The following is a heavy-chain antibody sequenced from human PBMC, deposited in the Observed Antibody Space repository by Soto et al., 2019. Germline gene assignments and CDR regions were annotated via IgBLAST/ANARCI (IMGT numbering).Heavy chain of an antibody. J-gene: IGHJ4*02. Sequence: QVHLVESGGDLVKPGGSLRLACAASGFSFSDSYMSWVRQAPGKGLEWVSYISGGSSYTNYADSVQGRFTISRDNAKGSLYLEMNSLRADDTAVYYCAKTIVAASGYYFDHWGQGNLVTVSS. CDR1: GFSFSDSY. CDR3: AKTIVAASGYYFDH. D-gene: IGHD2-21*01. CDR2: ISGGSSYT. V-gene: IGHV3-11*06.